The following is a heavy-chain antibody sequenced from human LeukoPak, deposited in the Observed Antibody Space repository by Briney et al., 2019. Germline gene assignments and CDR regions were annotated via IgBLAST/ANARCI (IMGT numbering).Heavy chain of an antibody. V-gene: IGHV4-4*07. CDR3: ARGGLYSSSWRPIDY. D-gene: IGHD6-13*01. CDR1: GGALSSYY. Sequence: SETLSLTCTVSGGALSSYYWSWGRQPAGKGVEWSGRIYTSGSTNYNPSLTSRGTISVDTCKNKCSLRLSSVPAADPALYYCARGGLYSSSWRPIDYWGQGTLVTVSS. J-gene: IGHJ4*02. CDR2: IYTSGST.